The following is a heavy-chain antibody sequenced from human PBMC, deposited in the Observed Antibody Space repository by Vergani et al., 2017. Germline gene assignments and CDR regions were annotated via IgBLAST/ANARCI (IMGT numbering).Heavy chain of an antibody. CDR2: IIPIFGTA. J-gene: IGHJ6*03. CDR3: AREGGSYSGGYYYYMDV. V-gene: IGHV1-69*01. CDR1: GGTFSSYA. D-gene: IGHD1-26*01. Sequence: QVQLVQSGAEVKKPGSSAKVSCKASGGTFSSYAISWVRQAPGQGLEWMGGIIPIFGTANYAQKFQGRVTITADESTSTAYMELSSLRSEDTAVYYCAREGGSYSGGYYYYMDVWGKGTTVTVSS.